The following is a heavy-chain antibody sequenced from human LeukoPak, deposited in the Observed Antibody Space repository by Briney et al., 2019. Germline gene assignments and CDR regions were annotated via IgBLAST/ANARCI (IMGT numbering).Heavy chain of an antibody. J-gene: IGHJ4*02. CDR3: ARGYSSPSRHFDY. Sequence: SVKVSCKASGYTFTSYGISWVRQAPGQGLEWMGGIIPIFGTANYAQKFQGRVTITTDESTSTAYMELSSLRSEDTAVYYCARGYSSPSRHFDYWGQGTLVTVSS. CDR2: IIPIFGTA. V-gene: IGHV1-69*05. D-gene: IGHD6-13*01. CDR1: GYTFTSYG.